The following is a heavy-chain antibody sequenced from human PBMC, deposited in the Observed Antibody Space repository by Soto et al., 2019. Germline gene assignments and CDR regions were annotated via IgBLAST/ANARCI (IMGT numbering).Heavy chain of an antibody. CDR3: ARESGYEPFDY. Sequence: SVKVSCKASGGTFSSYTISWVRQAPGQGLEWMGRIIPILGIANYAQKFQGRVTITADKSTSTAYMGLSSLRSEDTAVYYCARESGYEPFDYWGQGTLVTVSS. V-gene: IGHV1-69*04. CDR2: IIPILGIA. J-gene: IGHJ4*02. CDR1: GGTFSSYT. D-gene: IGHD5-12*01.